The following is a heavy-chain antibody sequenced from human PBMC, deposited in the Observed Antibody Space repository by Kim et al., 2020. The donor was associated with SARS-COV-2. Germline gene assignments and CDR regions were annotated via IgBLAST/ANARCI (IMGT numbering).Heavy chain of an antibody. D-gene: IGHD2-21*02. Sequence: GGSLRLSCAASGFTFSSYGMHWVRQAPGKGLEWVAVISYDGSNKYYADSVKGRFTISRDNSKNTLYLQMNSLRAEDTAVYYCAKDRLVVVTATAGYFQHWGQGTLVTVSS. CDR2: ISYDGSNK. CDR1: GFTFSSYG. CDR3: AKDRLVVVTATAGYFQH. V-gene: IGHV3-30*18. J-gene: IGHJ1*01.